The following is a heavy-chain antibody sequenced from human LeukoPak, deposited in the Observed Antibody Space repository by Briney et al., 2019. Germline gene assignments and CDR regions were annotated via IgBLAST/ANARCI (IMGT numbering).Heavy chain of an antibody. CDR3: ARSRPHLYYYYGMDV. CDR1: GGSISSSY. V-gene: IGHV4-59*01. Sequence: SETLSLTCTVSGGSISSSYWSWIRQPPGKGLEWIGYIYYSGSTNYNPSLKSRVTISVDTSKNQFSLKLSSVTAADTAVYYCARSRPHLYYYYGMDVWGQGTTVTVSS. CDR2: IYYSGST. J-gene: IGHJ6*02.